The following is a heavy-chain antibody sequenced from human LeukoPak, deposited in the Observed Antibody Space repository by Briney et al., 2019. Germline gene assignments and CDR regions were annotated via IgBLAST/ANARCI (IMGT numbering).Heavy chain of an antibody. CDR3: ARQTYDYVWGSYRYNPYYFDY. CDR2: IYYSGST. CDR1: GGSISSSSYY. V-gene: IGHV4-39*01. J-gene: IGHJ4*02. D-gene: IGHD3-16*02. Sequence: SETLSLTCTVSGGSISSSSYYWGWIRQPPGKGLEWIGSIYYSGSTYYNPSLKSRVTISVDTSKNQFSLKLSSVTAADTAVYYRARQTYDYVWGSYRYNPYYFDYWGQGTLVTVSS.